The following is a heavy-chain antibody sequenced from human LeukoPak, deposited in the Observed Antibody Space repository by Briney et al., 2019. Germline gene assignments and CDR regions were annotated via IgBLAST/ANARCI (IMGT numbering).Heavy chain of an antibody. CDR3: ARDLLNGFD. V-gene: IGHV3-21*01. J-gene: IGHJ4*02. D-gene: IGHD1-1*01. CDR1: GVTFSSYS. Sequence: GGSLRLSCAAAGVTFSSYSVNWVRQAPWKGLEWVSSISSSSSYIYYADSVKGRFTISRDNAKNSLYLQMNSLRAEDTAVYYCARDLLNGFDWGQGTLVTVSS. CDR2: ISSSSSYI.